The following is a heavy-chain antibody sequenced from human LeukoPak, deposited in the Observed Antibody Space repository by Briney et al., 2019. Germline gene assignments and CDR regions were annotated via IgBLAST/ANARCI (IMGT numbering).Heavy chain of an antibody. CDR2: IRYDGSNK. CDR3: AKDPRSEGYCSSTSCYPLYYFDY. J-gene: IGHJ4*02. CDR1: GFTFSSYG. V-gene: IGHV3-30*02. Sequence: GGSLRLSCAASGFTFSSYGMHWVRQAPGKGLEWVAFIRYDGSNKYYADSVKGRFTISRDNSKNTLYLQMNSLRAEDTAVYYCAKDPRSEGYCSSTSCYPLYYFDYWGQGTLVTVSS. D-gene: IGHD2-2*01.